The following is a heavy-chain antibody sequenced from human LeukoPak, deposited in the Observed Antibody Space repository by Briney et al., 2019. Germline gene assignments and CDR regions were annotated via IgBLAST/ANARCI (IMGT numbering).Heavy chain of an antibody. Sequence: GGSLRLSCAASGFTFSSYAMHWVRQAPGKGLEWVAVISYDGSNKYYADSVKGRFTISRDNSKNTLYLQMNSLRAEDTAVYYCAKETYWGQGTLVTVSS. V-gene: IGHV3-30*04. CDR3: AKETY. CDR2: ISYDGSNK. CDR1: GFTFSSYA. J-gene: IGHJ4*02.